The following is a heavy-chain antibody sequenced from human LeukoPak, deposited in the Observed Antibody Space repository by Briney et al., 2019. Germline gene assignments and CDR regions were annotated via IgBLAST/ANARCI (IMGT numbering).Heavy chain of an antibody. CDR3: TRDRNPDNWHEFDS. V-gene: IGHV3-7*01. J-gene: IGHJ4*02. CDR2: IKEDGSER. D-gene: IGHD1-14*01. Sequence: GGSLRLSCAASGFAFHNYYMSWVRQAPGKGLEWVAIIKEDGSERDYVDSVKGRFTISRDNAKSSLYLQMNSLRAEDTAVYYCTRDRNPDNWHEFDSWGQGALVTVSS. CDR1: GFAFHNYY.